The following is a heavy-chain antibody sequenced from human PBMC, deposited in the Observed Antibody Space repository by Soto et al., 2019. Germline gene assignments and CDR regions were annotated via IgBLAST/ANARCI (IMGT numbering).Heavy chain of an antibody. V-gene: IGHV4-59*08. J-gene: IGHJ4*02. CDR2: IYYSGST. D-gene: IGHD1-26*01. CDR3: ARRYGSAIEY. CDR1: SGSIRSYY. Sequence: SDTLSLTFNVSSGSIRSYYWIWIRQPPGKGLEWIGYIYYSGSTNYNPSLKSRVTISVDTSKNQFSLKLSSVTAADTAVYYCARRYGSAIEYWGQGTLVTVSS.